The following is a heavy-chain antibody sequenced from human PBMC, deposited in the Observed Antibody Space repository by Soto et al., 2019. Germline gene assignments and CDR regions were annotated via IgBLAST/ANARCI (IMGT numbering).Heavy chain of an antibody. Sequence: SETLSLTCAVSGYSISSGYYWGWIRQPPGKGLEWIGSIYHSGSTYYNPSLKSRVTISVDTSKNQFSLKLSSVTAADTAVYYCESGPISFGELNNWFDPWGQGTLVTVSS. CDR2: IYHSGST. V-gene: IGHV4-38-2*01. CDR1: GYSISSGYY. D-gene: IGHD3-10*01. J-gene: IGHJ5*02. CDR3: ESGPISFGELNNWFDP.